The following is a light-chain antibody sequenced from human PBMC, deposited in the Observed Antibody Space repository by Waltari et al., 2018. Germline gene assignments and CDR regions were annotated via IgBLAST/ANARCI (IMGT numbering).Light chain of an antibody. Sequence: QSALTPPASVSGSPGQSITISCSGSTSDFSDYNYVSWYQHHPGKAPRLMISDVTKRPSGVSNRFSGSKSGNTASLSISGLQAEDEADYFCASYTSSSTWVFGGGTKLTVL. CDR3: ASYTSSSTWV. J-gene: IGLJ3*02. V-gene: IGLV2-14*03. CDR1: TSDFSDYNY. CDR2: DVT.